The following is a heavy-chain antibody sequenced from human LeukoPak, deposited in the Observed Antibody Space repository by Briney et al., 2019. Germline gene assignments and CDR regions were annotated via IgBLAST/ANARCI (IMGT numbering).Heavy chain of an antibody. V-gene: IGHV1-69*13. CDR3: ARGSQQLVLRYYFDY. CDR2: IIPIFGTA. J-gene: IGHJ4*02. Sequence: EASVKVSCTASGGTFSSYAISWVRQAPGQGLEWMGGIIPIFGTANYAQKFQGRVTITADESTSTAYMELSSLRSEDTAVYYCARGSQQLVLRYYFDYWGQGTLVTVSS. CDR1: GGTFSSYA. D-gene: IGHD6-13*01.